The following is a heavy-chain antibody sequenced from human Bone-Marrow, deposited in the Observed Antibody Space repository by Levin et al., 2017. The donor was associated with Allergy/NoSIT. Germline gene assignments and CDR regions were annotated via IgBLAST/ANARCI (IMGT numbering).Heavy chain of an antibody. D-gene: IGHD2-2*01. Sequence: GGSLRLSCAASGFTFDDYAMHWVRQAPGKGLEWVSGISWNSGSIGYADSVKGRFTISRDNAKNSLYLQMNSLRAEDTALYYCAKDMQYQLSYYYYGMDGWGQGTTVTVSS. J-gene: IGHJ6*02. V-gene: IGHV3-9*01. CDR3: AKDMQYQLSYYYYGMDG. CDR1: GFTFDDYA. CDR2: ISWNSGSI.